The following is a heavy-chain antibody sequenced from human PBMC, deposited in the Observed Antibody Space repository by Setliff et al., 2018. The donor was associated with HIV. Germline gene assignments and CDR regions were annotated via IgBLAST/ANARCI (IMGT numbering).Heavy chain of an antibody. CDR3: ARLRITMIMMLNYFDY. CDR2: INHSGST. CDR1: GGSFSGYS. Sequence: PSETLSLTCAVYGGSFSGYSWTWIRQPPGKGLEWIGDINHSGSTNYNPSLKSRVTMSVDTSKNQFSLRLTSVTAADTAVYFCARLRITMIMMLNYFDYWGQGTLVTVSS. J-gene: IGHJ4*02. V-gene: IGHV4-34*01. D-gene: IGHD3-22*01.